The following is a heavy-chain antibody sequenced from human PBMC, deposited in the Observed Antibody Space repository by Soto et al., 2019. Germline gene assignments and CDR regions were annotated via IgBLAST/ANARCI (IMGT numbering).Heavy chain of an antibody. D-gene: IGHD5-12*01. CDR2: IKSDGSST. CDR3: AKDPDIDY. Sequence: GGSLRLSCAASGFSISDYWMHWVRQAPGKGLVWVSRIKSDGSSTSYADSVKGRFTISRDNAKNTLYLQMNSLRDEDTAVYYCAKDPDIDYCGQGTLVTVSS. J-gene: IGHJ4*02. CDR1: GFSISDYW. V-gene: IGHV3-74*01.